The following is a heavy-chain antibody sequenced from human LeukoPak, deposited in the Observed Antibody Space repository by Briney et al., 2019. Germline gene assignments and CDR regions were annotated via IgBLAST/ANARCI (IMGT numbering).Heavy chain of an antibody. D-gene: IGHD3-22*01. V-gene: IGHV3-7*01. J-gene: IGHJ3*02. Sequence: GGSLRLSCVASGFTFSSYWMSWVRQAPGKGLEWVANIKHGGSAKYYVDTVKGRLTISSDHAKNSLYLQMNSLRAQATAVYYCARAADYDSSSPPYAFDIWGQGTMVTVSS. CDR2: IKHGGSAK. CDR1: GFTFSSYW. CDR3: ARAADYDSSSPPYAFDI.